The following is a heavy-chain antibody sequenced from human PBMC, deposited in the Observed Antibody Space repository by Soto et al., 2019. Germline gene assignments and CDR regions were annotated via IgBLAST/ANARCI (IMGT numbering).Heavy chain of an antibody. CDR2: ISYDGSNK. Sequence: PGGSLRLSCAASGFTFSSYAMHWVRQAPGKGLEWVAVISYDGSNKYYADSVKGRFTISRDNSKNTLYLQMNSLRAEDTAVYYCARASLPYYYYGMDVWGQGTTVTVSS. V-gene: IGHV3-30-3*01. D-gene: IGHD2-15*01. CDR1: GFTFSSYA. CDR3: ARASLPYYYYGMDV. J-gene: IGHJ6*02.